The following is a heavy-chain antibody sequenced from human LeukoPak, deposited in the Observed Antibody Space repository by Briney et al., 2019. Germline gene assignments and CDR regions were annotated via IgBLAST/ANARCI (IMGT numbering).Heavy chain of an antibody. V-gene: IGHV1-2*02. CDR2: INPNSGGT. Sequence: XAPXXXXXGMXWINPNSGGTNYAQKFQGRVTMTRDTSISTAYMELSRLRSDDTAVYYCARDNRRDGYKFIGYWGQGTLVTVSS. J-gene: IGHJ4*02. CDR3: ARDNRRDGYKFIGY. D-gene: IGHD5-24*01.